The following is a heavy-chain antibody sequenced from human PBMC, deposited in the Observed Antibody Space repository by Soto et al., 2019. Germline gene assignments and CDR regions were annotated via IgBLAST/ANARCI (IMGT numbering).Heavy chain of an antibody. J-gene: IGHJ4*02. V-gene: IGHV1-24*01. CDR2: FDPEDGET. D-gene: IGHD5-12*01. Sequence: ASVKVSCKVSGYTLTGLSMHWVRRAPGKGLEWMGGFDPEDGETIYAQKFQGRVTMTEDTSTDTAYIELSSLRSEDTAVYYCATVVLGATSIDYWGQGTLVTVSS. CDR3: ATVVLGATSIDY. CDR1: GYTLTGLS.